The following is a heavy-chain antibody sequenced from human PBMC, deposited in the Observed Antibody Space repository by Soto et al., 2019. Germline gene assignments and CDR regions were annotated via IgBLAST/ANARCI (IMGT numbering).Heavy chain of an antibody. J-gene: IGHJ4*02. CDR1: GFTFSDYY. CDR2: ISSSSSYT. Sequence: GGSLRLSCAASGFTFSDYYMSWVRQAPGKGLEWVSYISSSSSYTNYADSVKGRFTISRDNSKNTLYLQMNSLRAEDTAVFYCAKERSSGWSFDYWGQGTLVTVPS. V-gene: IGHV3-11*05. D-gene: IGHD6-19*01. CDR3: AKERSSGWSFDY.